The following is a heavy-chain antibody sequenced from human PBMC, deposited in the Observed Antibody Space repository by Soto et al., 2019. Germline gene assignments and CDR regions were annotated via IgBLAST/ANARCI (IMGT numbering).Heavy chain of an antibody. D-gene: IGHD3-3*01. J-gene: IGHJ5*02. V-gene: IGHV4-59*08. Sequence: PSETLSLTCTVSGGSISSYYWSWIRQPPGKGLEWIGYIYYSGSTNYNPSLKSRVTISVDTSKNQFSLKLSSVTAADTAVYYCARSTIFGVVTYDPWGQGTLVTVSS. CDR3: ARSTIFGVVTYDP. CDR2: IYYSGST. CDR1: GGSISSYY.